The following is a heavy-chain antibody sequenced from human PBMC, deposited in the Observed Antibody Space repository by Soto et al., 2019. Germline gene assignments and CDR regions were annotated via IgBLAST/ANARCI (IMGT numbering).Heavy chain of an antibody. CDR1: AYTFTTYY. CDR3: AADPPKKENEAFDI. V-gene: IGHV1-46*03. J-gene: IGHJ3*02. Sequence: GASVKVSCKASAYTFTTYYMHWVRQAPGQGLEWMGIINPSGDTTIYAQNFQDRFTMTRDTSTSTVYMELSSLRSEDTAMYYCAADPPKKENEAFDIWGQGTMVTVSS. CDR2: INPSGDTT.